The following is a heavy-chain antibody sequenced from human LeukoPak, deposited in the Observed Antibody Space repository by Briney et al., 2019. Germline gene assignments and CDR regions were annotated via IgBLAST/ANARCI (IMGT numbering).Heavy chain of an antibody. J-gene: IGHJ4*02. CDR1: GFTFSSYS. CDR2: FSGSSGNT. Sequence: PGGSLRLSCAASGFTFSSYSMNWVRQAPGKGLEWVSSFSGSSGNTYYADSVKGRFTISRDISKSTVYLQMNSLRAEDTAVYYCAKDLKAVAGGTFDSWGQGTLVTVSS. D-gene: IGHD6-19*01. V-gene: IGHV3-23*01. CDR3: AKDLKAVAGGTFDS.